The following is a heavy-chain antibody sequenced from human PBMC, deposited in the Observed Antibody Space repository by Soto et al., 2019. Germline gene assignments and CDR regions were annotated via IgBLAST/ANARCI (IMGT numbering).Heavy chain of an antibody. CDR2: INPSGGST. V-gene: IGHV1-46*01. J-gene: IGHJ6*02. D-gene: IGHD2-2*01. CDR1: GYTFTSYY. Sequence: ASVKVSCKASGYTFTSYYMHWVRQAPGQGLEWMGIINPSGGSTSYAQKFQGRVTMTRDTSTSTVYMELSSLRSEDTAVYYCARVGCSSTSCYFNRYYYGMDVWGQGTTVTSP. CDR3: ARVGCSSTSCYFNRYYYGMDV.